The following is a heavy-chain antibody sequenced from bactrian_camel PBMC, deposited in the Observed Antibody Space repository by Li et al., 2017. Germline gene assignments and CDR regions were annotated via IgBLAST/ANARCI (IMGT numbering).Heavy chain of an antibody. CDR3: NTKVGEYMKYGVCMGLRRDY. V-gene: IGHV3S53*01. D-gene: IGHD3*01. J-gene: IGHJ4*01. Sequence: HVQLVESGGGSVRAGGSLRLSCEASGSTYVCGMGWYRQAPGKERERVATITKDSETTYTDSVKGRFTISRDRGKNTAYLQMNSLKPEDTAMYYCNTKVGEYMKYGVCMGLRRDYWGQGTQVTVS. CDR2: ITKDSET. CDR1: GSTYVCG.